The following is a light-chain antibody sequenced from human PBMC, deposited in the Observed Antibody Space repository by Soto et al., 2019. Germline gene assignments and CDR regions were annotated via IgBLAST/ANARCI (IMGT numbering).Light chain of an antibody. CDR2: EVS. CDR3: ISYTSDDVRYV. Sequence: QSALTHPASVSGTPGQSITISCTGSNSDVGIYDFVSWYQHHPGRAPKLIVSEVSHRPSGVSTRFSGSKSGNTASLTISGLQSEDEADYYCISYTSDDVRYVVGTGTKVTVL. V-gene: IGLV2-14*01. CDR1: NSDVGIYDF. J-gene: IGLJ1*01.